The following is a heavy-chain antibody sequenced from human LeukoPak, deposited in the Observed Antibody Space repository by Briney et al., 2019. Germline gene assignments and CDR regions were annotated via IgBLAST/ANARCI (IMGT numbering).Heavy chain of an antibody. V-gene: IGHV3-23*01. J-gene: IGHJ4*02. CDR2: TRNTGSST. CDR3: AKSDGGRPLLFDY. CDR1: GFTFSSYA. Sequence: PGGSLRLSCAASGFTFSSYAMNWVRQAPGKGLEWVSGTRNTGSSTYYADSVKGRFTISRDNPKNTLSLQMKSLRVEDTAVYYCAKSDGGRPLLFDYWGQGTLVTVSS. D-gene: IGHD2/OR15-2a*01.